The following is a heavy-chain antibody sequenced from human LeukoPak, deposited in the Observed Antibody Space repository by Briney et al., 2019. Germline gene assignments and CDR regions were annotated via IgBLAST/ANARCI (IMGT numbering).Heavy chain of an antibody. CDR2: IIPIFGTA. Sequence: SVNVSCKASGGTFSSYAISWVRQAPGQGLEWMGGIIPIFGTANYAQKFQGRVTITADESTSTAYMELSSLRSEDTAVYYCARLSTLGYCSGGSCDNYYYYYGMDVWGKGTTVTVSS. CDR3: ARLSTLGYCSGGSCDNYYYYYGMDV. V-gene: IGHV1-69*13. D-gene: IGHD2-15*01. J-gene: IGHJ6*04. CDR1: GGTFSSYA.